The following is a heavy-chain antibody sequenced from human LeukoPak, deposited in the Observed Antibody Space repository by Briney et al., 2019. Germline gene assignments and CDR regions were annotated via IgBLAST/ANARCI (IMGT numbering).Heavy chain of an antibody. V-gene: IGHV3-21*01. D-gene: IGHD6-6*01. J-gene: IGHJ4*02. CDR1: GFTFSSHT. CDR3: ARDYYETSSSPGTYDY. CDR2: ISSNVNKM. Sequence: PGGSLRLSCAASGFTFSSHTMNWVRQAPGKGLEWVSCISSNVNKMYYADSVKGRFTISRDNAKDSLYLQMNSLRAEDTAVYYCARDYYETSSSPGTYDYWGQGTLVTVSS.